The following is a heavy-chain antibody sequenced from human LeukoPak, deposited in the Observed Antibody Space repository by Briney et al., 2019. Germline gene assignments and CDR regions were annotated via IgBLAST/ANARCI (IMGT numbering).Heavy chain of an antibody. D-gene: IGHD3-9*01. CDR1: GGSISSYY. J-gene: IGHJ4*02. V-gene: IGHV4-4*07. Sequence: SETLSLTCTVSGGSISSYYWSWIRQPAGKGLEWIGRTYTRGSTNYNPSLKSRVTMSVDTAKNQFSLKLSSVTAADTAVYYCASSPRKYDILTGYYIHEYFDYWGQGTLVTVSS. CDR2: TYTRGST. CDR3: ASSPRKYDILTGYYIHEYFDY.